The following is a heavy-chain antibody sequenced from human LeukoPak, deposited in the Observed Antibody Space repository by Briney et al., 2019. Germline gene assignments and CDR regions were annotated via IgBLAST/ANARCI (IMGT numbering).Heavy chain of an antibody. CDR3: AKSAHKYYYDSSGPFDY. J-gene: IGHJ4*02. CDR1: GFTFSSYA. D-gene: IGHD3-22*01. V-gene: IGHV3-23*01. CDR2: ISGSGGST. Sequence: PGGSLRLSCAASGFTFSSYAMSWVRQAPGKGLEWVSAISGSGGSTYYADSVKGRFTISRDNSKNTLYLQMNSLRAEGTAVYYCAKSAHKYYYDSSGPFDYWGQGTLVTVSS.